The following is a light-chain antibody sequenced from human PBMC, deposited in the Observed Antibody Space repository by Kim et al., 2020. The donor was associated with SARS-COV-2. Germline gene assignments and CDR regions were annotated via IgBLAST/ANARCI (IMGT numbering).Light chain of an antibody. CDR3: QQSYSAWT. CDR1: QTISNY. Sequence: DIQMTQSPSSLSASIGDRVTISCRASQTISNYLHWYQQKPGKAPKLLIYGVSSLQSGAPSRFSGSGSGTDFTLNINGLQPEDSATYYCQQSYSAWTFGQGTKVDIK. CDR2: GVS. V-gene: IGKV1-39*01. J-gene: IGKJ1*01.